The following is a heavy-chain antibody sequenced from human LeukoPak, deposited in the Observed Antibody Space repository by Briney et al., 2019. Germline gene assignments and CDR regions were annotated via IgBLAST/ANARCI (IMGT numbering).Heavy chain of an antibody. CDR3: ARVGRLLWFGEFQGHNWFDP. V-gene: IGHV4-39*07. CDR2: IYYIGST. J-gene: IGHJ5*02. CDR1: GGSISGSSYY. Sequence: SETLSLTCTVSGGSISGSSYYWGWIRQPPGKGLEWIGRIYYIGSTYYNPSLKSRFTISVHTSKNQFSLKMSSVTAAETAVYSCARVGRLLWFGEFQGHNWFDPWGQGTLVTVSS. D-gene: IGHD3-10*01.